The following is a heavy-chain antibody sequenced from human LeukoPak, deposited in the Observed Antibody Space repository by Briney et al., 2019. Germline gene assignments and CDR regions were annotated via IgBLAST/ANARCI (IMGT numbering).Heavy chain of an antibody. CDR3: ARGGDVLRYFDWLLH. D-gene: IGHD3-9*01. CDR2: ISAYNGNT. CDR1: GYTFTSYG. Sequence: ASVKVSCKASGYTFTSYGISWVRQAPGQGLEWMGWISAYNGNTNYAQKLQGRVTMTTDTSTSTAYMELRSLRSDDTAVYCCARGGDVLRYFDWLLHWGQGTLVTVSS. V-gene: IGHV1-18*01. J-gene: IGHJ4*02.